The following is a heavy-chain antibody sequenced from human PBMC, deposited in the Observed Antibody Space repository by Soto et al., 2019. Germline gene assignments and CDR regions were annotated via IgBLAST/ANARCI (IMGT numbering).Heavy chain of an antibody. CDR2: IWYDGSNK. CDR3: ARDEPYGSGTDY. D-gene: IGHD3-10*01. Sequence: GGSLRLSCAASGFTFSSYGMHWVRQAPGKGLEWVAVIWYDGSNKYYADSVKGRFTISRDNSKNTLYLQMNSLRAEDTAVYYCARDEPYGSGTDYWGQGTLVTVSS. V-gene: IGHV3-33*01. CDR1: GFTFSSYG. J-gene: IGHJ4*02.